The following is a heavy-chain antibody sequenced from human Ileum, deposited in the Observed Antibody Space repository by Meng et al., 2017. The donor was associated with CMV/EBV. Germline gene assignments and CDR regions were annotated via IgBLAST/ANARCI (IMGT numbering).Heavy chain of an antibody. CDR1: GLTFSTYA. V-gene: IGHV3-23*01. CDR3: ARLIPGIGVY. CDR2: ISAGGDST. Sequence: GGSLRLSCAVSGLTFSTYAMSWVRQAPGKGLEWVSGISAGGDSTYYADSVKGRSTISRDNSKNTMFLQMSSLRADDTDVYYCARLIPGIGVYWGQGTLVTVSS. D-gene: IGHD3-16*01. J-gene: IGHJ4*02.